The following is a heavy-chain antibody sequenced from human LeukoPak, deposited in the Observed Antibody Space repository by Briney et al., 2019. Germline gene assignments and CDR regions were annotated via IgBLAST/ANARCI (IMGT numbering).Heavy chain of an antibody. CDR1: GFTFSSYA. CDR2: ISGSGGST. D-gene: IGHD2-21*02. V-gene: IGHV3-23*01. CDR3: AKDRNIVVVAALDY. J-gene: IGHJ4*02. Sequence: GGSLRLSCAASGFTFSSYAMSWVRQAPGKGLEWVSAISGSGGSTYYADSVKGRFTISRDNSKNTLYLQMNSPRAEDTAVYYCAKDRNIVVVAALDYWGQGTLVTVSS.